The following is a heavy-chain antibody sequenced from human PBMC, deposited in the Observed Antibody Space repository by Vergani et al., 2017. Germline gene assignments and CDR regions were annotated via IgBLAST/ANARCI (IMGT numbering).Heavy chain of an antibody. Sequence: QVQLVQSGAEVKKPGSSVKVSCKASGGTFSSYAISWVRQAPGQGLEWMGRIIPIFGTENYAQKFQGRVTITADESTSTAYMELSSLKASDTAMYYCARLVAVAGMSSGAFDIWGQGTMVTVSS. D-gene: IGHD6-19*01. CDR2: IIPIFGTE. J-gene: IGHJ3*02. CDR1: GGTFSSYA. CDR3: ARLVAVAGMSSGAFDI. V-gene: IGHV1-69*18.